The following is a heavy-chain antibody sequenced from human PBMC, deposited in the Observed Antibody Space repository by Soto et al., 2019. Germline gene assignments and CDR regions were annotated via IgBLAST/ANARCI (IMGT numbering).Heavy chain of an antibody. CDR2: INADNGNT. Sequence: GASVKVSCKASGYTFTSYGINCVRQAPGQRLEWMGWINADNGNTKYSQKLQGRVTITRDTSASTAYMELSSLRSEDTAVYYCARVVSNWNYVVPFDIWGQGTMVTVSS. J-gene: IGHJ3*02. CDR1: GYTFTSYG. CDR3: ARVVSNWNYVVPFDI. D-gene: IGHD1-7*01. V-gene: IGHV1-3*01.